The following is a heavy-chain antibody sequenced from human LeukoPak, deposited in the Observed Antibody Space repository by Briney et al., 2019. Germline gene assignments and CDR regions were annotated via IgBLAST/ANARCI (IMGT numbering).Heavy chain of an antibody. Sequence: SVKVSCKASEGTFSSYAISWVRQAPGQGLEWMGGIIPIFGTANYAQKFQDRVTITADEITSTVYMELSSLRSEDTAVYYCARKDRLPQNNWFDPWGQGTLVTVSS. J-gene: IGHJ5*02. CDR3: ARKDRLPQNNWFDP. CDR2: IIPIFGTA. CDR1: EGTFSSYA. D-gene: IGHD4-11*01. V-gene: IGHV1-69*13.